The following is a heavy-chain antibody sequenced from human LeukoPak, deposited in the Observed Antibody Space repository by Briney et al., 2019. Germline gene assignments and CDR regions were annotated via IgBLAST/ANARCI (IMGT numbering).Heavy chain of an antibody. D-gene: IGHD3-10*01. Sequence: GASVNVSCKTSGYSFTAFYIHWVRQAPGQGLEWMGWIHPRRGDTNYAQEFQVRVTMTSDTSNGTAYLHLSRLRSDDPAVYYCARDGDYGTGSNYRGCIDYWGQGTPVTVSP. CDR1: GYSFTAFY. J-gene: IGHJ4*02. CDR3: ARDGDYGTGSNYRGCIDY. V-gene: IGHV1-2*02. CDR2: IHPRRGDT.